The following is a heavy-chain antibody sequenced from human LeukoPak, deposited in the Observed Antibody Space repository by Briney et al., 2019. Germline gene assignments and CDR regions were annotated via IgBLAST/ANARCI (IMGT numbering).Heavy chain of an antibody. CDR2: INHSGST. CDR3: ARALYSSGWYSYFQH. CDR1: GGSFSGYY. J-gene: IGHJ1*01. V-gene: IGHV4-34*01. D-gene: IGHD6-19*01. Sequence: PSETLSLTCAVYGGSFSGYYWSWIRQPPGKGLEWIGEINHSGSTNYNPSLKSRVTISVDTSKNQFSLKLSSVTAADTAVYYCARALYSSGWYSYFQHWGQGTLVTVSS.